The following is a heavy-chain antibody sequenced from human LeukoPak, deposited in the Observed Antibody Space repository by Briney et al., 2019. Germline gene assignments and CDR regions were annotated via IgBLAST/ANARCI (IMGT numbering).Heavy chain of an antibody. V-gene: IGHV1-18*01. D-gene: IGHD6-13*01. CDR3: ARWGPDYEYSSRYYYYMDV. CDR2: ISAYNGNT. Sequence: ASVKVSCKASGYTFTSYGISWVRQATGQGLEWMGWISAYNGNTNYAQKLQGKVTMTTDTSTSTAYMELRSLRSDDTAVYYCARWGPDYEYSSRYYYYMDVWGKGTTVTVS. CDR1: GYTFTSYG. J-gene: IGHJ6*03.